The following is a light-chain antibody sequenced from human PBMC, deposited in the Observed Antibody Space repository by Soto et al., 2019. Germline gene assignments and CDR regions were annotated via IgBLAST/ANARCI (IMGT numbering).Light chain of an antibody. J-gene: IGKJ1*01. CDR2: AAS. V-gene: IGKV1-39*01. Sequence: DIQMTQSPSSLSASVGDRVTITCRASQSISSYLNWYQQKPGKAPKLLIYAASSLHSGVPSRFSGSGSGTDFTLTISSLQTEDFATYYCKQSYSTPRTFGQGTKVDIK. CDR3: KQSYSTPRT. CDR1: QSISSY.